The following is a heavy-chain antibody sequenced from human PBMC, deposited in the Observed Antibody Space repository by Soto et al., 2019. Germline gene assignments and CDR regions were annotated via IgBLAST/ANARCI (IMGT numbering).Heavy chain of an antibody. V-gene: IGHV3-23*01. CDR1: GFTFSSYA. J-gene: IGHJ4*02. D-gene: IGHD6-6*01. CDR2: ISGSGGST. Sequence: GGSLRLSCAASGFTFSSYAMSWVRQAPGKGLEWVSAISGSGGSTYYADSVKGRFTISRDNSKNTLYLQMNSLRAEDTAVYYCAKDRIVAARPPALSDYWGQGTLVTVSS. CDR3: AKDRIVAARPPALSDY.